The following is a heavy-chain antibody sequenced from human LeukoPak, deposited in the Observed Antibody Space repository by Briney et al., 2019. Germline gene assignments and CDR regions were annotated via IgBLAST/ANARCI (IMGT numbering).Heavy chain of an antibody. D-gene: IGHD1-26*01. CDR1: GFTFSRYG. J-gene: IGHJ4*02. CDR3: ARNREVGVTFEYYFDY. CDR2: IWSDGNNK. V-gene: IGHV3-33*01. Sequence: PGGSLRLSCAASGFTFSRYGMHWVRQAPGKGLEWVAVIWSDGNNKYYADSVKGRFTISRDNSKNTLFLQMNSLRAEDTAVYYCARNREVGVTFEYYFDYWGQGTLVTVSS.